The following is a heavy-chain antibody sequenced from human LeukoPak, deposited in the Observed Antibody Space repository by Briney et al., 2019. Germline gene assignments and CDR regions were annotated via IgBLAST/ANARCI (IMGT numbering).Heavy chain of an antibody. CDR1: GFTFSSYS. V-gene: IGHV3-21*04. CDR2: ISSSSSYI. CDR3: AKDRARGGTTDFDY. Sequence: GGSLRLSCAASGFTFSSYSMNWVRQAPGKGLEWVSSISSSSSYIYYADSVKGRFTISRDNAKNSLYLQMNSLRAEDTAVYFCAKDRARGGTTDFDYWGQGTLVTVSS. J-gene: IGHJ4*02. D-gene: IGHD1-7*01.